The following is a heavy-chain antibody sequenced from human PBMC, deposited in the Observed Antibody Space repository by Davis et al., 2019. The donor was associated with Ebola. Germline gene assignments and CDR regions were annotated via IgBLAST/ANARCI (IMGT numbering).Heavy chain of an antibody. V-gene: IGHV1-69*13. J-gene: IGHJ4*02. CDR3: ARDRHGDYGAGDY. D-gene: IGHD4-17*01. CDR2: IIPIFGTT. Sequence: SVKVSCKASGGTFSSYAISWVRQAPGQGLEWMGGIIPIFGTTNYAQKFQGRVTITADESTSTAYMELSSLRSEDTAVYYCARDRHGDYGAGDYWGQGTLVTVSS. CDR1: GGTFSSYA.